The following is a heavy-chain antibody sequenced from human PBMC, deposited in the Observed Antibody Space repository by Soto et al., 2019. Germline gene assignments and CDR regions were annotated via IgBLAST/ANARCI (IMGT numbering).Heavy chain of an antibody. V-gene: IGHV6-1*01. CDR2: TYHRSKWYN. CDR1: GDSVSSNSAA. CDR3: ARSEEYCSGGSCYTLAFDI. D-gene: IGHD2-15*01. Sequence: SQTLSLTCAISGDSVSSNSAAWNWIRQSPSRGLEWLGRTYHRSKWYNDYALSVKSRISVNPDTSKNKYTQQLNSVTTKDTAMNFCARSEEYCSGGSCYTLAFDIGGQGTMV. J-gene: IGHJ3*02.